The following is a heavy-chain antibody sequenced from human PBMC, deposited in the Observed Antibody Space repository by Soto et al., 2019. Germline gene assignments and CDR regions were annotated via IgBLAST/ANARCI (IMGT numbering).Heavy chain of an antibody. Sequence: QAQLLQSGGEVKKPGASVRVSCKTSGYFFYSFGFSWVREAPGQGLEWMGWINGYNGRTNYAEKFQDRVYMTTDTSTAPAYMELLMRRSDDTPVYYCGRWVVVGLASYYCDAMDVLGQET. J-gene: IGHJ6*02. CDR3: GRWVVVGLASYYCDAMDV. CDR1: GYFFYSFG. CDR2: INGYNGRT. D-gene: IGHD2-21*01. V-gene: IGHV1-18*01.